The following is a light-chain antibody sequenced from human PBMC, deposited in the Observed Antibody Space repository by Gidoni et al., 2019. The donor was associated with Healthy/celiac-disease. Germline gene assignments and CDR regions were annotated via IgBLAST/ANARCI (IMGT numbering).Light chain of an antibody. J-gene: IGLJ2*01. CDR3: SSYTSSSTDVV. CDR2: DVS. V-gene: IGLV2-14*01. Sequence: QSALTQPASVSGSPGQSITISCTGTSRDVGGYNYVSWYQQHPGKAPKLMIYDVSNRPYGVSTRFSGSKSGNTASLTISGLQAEDEADYYCSSYTSSSTDVVFGGGTKLTVL. CDR1: SRDVGGYNY.